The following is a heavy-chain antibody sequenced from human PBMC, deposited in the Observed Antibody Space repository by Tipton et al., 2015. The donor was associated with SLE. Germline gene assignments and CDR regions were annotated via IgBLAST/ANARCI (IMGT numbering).Heavy chain of an antibody. D-gene: IGHD4-11*01. J-gene: IGHJ4*02. V-gene: IGHV4-34*01. CDR2: INHSGST. Sequence: TLSLTCAVRGGSFSGFYWSWIRQPPGKGLEWIGEINHSGSTNYNPSLKGRVTMSVDTSKNQFSLKLSSVTAADTAVYYCARGQGTVIDYWGQGTLVTVSS. CDR3: ARGQGTVIDY. CDR1: GGSFSGFY.